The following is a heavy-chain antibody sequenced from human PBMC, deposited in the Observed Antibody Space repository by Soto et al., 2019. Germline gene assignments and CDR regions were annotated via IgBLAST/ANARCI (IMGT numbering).Heavy chain of an antibody. V-gene: IGHV3-48*03. CDR2: ISDDGASI. CDR3: ARENSVQAWLHHFDH. J-gene: IGHJ4*02. CDR1: GFSFSSFA. D-gene: IGHD5-18*01. Sequence: GGSLRLSCEASGFSFSSFAMNWVRQAPGRGLGWVSYISDDGASIYYADSLKGRFTISRDNAKNSLSLQMNNLRAEDTAVYYCARENSVQAWLHHFDHWGLGTLVTVSS.